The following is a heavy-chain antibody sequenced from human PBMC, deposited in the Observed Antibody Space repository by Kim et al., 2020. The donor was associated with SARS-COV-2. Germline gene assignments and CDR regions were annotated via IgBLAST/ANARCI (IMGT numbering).Heavy chain of an antibody. D-gene: IGHD3-3*01. CDR3: ARDRFDDYWSAYYVGTFFFDF. J-gene: IGHJ4*02. Sequence: ASVKVSCKSSGYTFTNYYIHWVRQAPGQGLEWMGWINPNSGGTNYAQDFQGRVTMNRDTSTTTAYMDLGSLRSDDTAVYYCARDRFDDYWSAYYVGTFFFDFWGQGTLVTVSS. CDR1: GYTFTNYY. CDR2: INPNSGGT. V-gene: IGHV1-2*02.